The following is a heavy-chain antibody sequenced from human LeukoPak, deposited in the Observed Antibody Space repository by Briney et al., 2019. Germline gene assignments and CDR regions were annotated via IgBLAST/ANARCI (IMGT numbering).Heavy chain of an antibody. D-gene: IGHD3-16*01. V-gene: IGHV7-4-1*02. Sequence: ASVKVSCKASGYTFTSYAMNWVRQAPGQGLEWMGWINTNTGNPTYAQGFTGRFVFSLDTSVSTAYLQISSLKAEDTAVYYCARPPFKRGDYYYYMDVWGKGTTVTVSS. CDR2: INTNTGNP. CDR1: GYTFTSYA. CDR3: ARPPFKRGDYYYYMDV. J-gene: IGHJ6*03.